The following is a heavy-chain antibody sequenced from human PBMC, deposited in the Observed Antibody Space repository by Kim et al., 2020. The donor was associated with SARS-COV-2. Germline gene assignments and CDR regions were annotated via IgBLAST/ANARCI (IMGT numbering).Heavy chain of an antibody. CDR3: ARAAYYDILTGTTDGYYFDY. CDR2: IGTAGDT. V-gene: IGHV3-13*01. Sequence: GGSLRLSCAASGFTFSSYDMHWVRQATGKGLEWVSAIGTAGDTYYPGSVKGRFTISRENAKNSLYLQMNSLRAGDMAVYYCARAAYYDILTGTTDGYYFDYWGQGTLVTVSS. D-gene: IGHD3-9*01. J-gene: IGHJ4*02. CDR1: GFTFSSYD.